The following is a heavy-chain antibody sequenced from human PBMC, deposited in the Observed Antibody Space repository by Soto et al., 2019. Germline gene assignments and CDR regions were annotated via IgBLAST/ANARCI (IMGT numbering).Heavy chain of an antibody. J-gene: IGHJ6*03. CDR3: ARDSSGYGNYYYYMDV. CDR1: GYTFTSYY. CDR2: INPSGGST. Sequence: GASVKVSCKASGYTFTSYYMHWVRQAPGQGLEWMGIINPSGGSTSYAQKFQGRVTMTRDTSTSTVYMELSSLRSEDTAVYYCARDSSGYGNYYYYMDVWGKGTTVTVSS. V-gene: IGHV1-46*03. D-gene: IGHD3-22*01.